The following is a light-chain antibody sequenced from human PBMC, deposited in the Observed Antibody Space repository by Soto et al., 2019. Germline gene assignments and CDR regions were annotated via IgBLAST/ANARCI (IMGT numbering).Light chain of an antibody. J-gene: IGLJ7*01. CDR3: QSYDSSNWV. CDR1: SGSIASNY. V-gene: IGLV6-57*02. CDR2: EDN. Sequence: NFMLTQPHSVSESPGKTVTISCTGSSGSIASNYVQWYQQRPGSAPTTVIYEDNQRPSGVPDRFYGSIDSSTNSASLTISGLKTEDEADYYCQSYDSSNWVFGGGTQLTVL.